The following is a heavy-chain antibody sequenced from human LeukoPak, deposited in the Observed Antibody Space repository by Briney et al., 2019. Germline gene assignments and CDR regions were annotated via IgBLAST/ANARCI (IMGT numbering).Heavy chain of an antibody. CDR3: ARVEKADFWSGIGYYFDY. J-gene: IGHJ4*02. CDR1: GGSISSGGYY. V-gene: IGHV4-30-4*08. Sequence: SETLSLTCTVSGGSISSGGYYWSWIRQHPGKGLEWIGYIYYSGSTYYNPSLKSRVTISVDTSKNQFSLKLSSVTAADTAVYYCARVEKADFWSGIGYYFDYWGQGTLVTVSS. D-gene: IGHD3-3*01. CDR2: IYYSGST.